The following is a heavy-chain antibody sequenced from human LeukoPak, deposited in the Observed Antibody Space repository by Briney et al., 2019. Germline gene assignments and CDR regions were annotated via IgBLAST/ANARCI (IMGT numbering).Heavy chain of an antibody. CDR1: GGSLSNYY. Sequence: SETLSLTCAVYGGSLSNYYWSWIRQPPGKGLEWIGEINHSGSTKFNPSLKSRVTILVDMSRSQFSLQLNSVTAADTAVYYCARGPASGSDFAWFDPWGQGTLVTASS. CDR3: ARGPASGSDFAWFDP. V-gene: IGHV4-34*01. D-gene: IGHD3-10*01. CDR2: INHSGST. J-gene: IGHJ5*02.